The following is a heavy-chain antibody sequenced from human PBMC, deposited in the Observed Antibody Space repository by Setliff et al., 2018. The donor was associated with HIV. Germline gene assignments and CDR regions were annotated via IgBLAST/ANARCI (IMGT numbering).Heavy chain of an antibody. Sequence: NPSETLSLTCILSGGSISTSSWWGWIRQTPGKGLEWIGYIYYSGSTNYNPSLKSRFTMSRDNAKDSVYLQMNTLRVEDTAVYYCARDEDGYNHFDFWGQGTLVTVSS. CDR2: IYYSGST. V-gene: IGHV4-28*03. CDR1: GGSISTSSW. CDR3: ARDEDGYNHFDF. J-gene: IGHJ4*02. D-gene: IGHD5-12*01.